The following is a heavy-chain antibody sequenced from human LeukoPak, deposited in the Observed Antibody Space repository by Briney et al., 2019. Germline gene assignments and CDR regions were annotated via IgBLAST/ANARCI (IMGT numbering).Heavy chain of an antibody. J-gene: IGHJ4*02. CDR2: IFSGRNT. Sequence: GGSLRLSCAASGFTVSSNYKSWVRQAPGKGLDWVSVIFSGRNTYYADSVKGRFTISTDNSKNTLDLQMNSLRAEDTAVYYCARVGRGAPLDYWGQGTLVTVSS. D-gene: IGHD3-16*01. CDR1: GFTVSSNY. V-gene: IGHV3-66*01. CDR3: ARVGRGAPLDY.